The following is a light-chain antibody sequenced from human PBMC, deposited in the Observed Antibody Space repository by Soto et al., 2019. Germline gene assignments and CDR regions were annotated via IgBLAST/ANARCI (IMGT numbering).Light chain of an antibody. CDR3: QQYNNWPPWT. CDR2: GAS. Sequence: EIVMTQSPATLSVSPGERATLSCRASQSVSSNLAWYQQKPGQAPRLLIYGASTRATGIPARFSGSGSGTEFTLTISSLQSEDFAVYYWQQYNNWPPWTVGQGTKMEIK. V-gene: IGKV3-15*01. J-gene: IGKJ1*01. CDR1: QSVSSN.